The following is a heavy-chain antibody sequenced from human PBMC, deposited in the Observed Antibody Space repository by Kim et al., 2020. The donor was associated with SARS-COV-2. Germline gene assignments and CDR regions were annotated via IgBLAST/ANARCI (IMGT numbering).Heavy chain of an antibody. CDR1: GGSFSGYY. CDR3: ASPPGYCSGGSCVNWFDP. D-gene: IGHD2-15*01. V-gene: IGHV4-34*01. Sequence: SETLSLTCAVYGGSFSGYYWRWIRQPPGKGLEWIGEINHSGSTNYNPSLKSRVTISVDTSKNQFSLKLSSVTAADTAVYYCASPPGYCSGGSCVNWFDPWGQGTLVTVSS. CDR2: INHSGST. J-gene: IGHJ5*02.